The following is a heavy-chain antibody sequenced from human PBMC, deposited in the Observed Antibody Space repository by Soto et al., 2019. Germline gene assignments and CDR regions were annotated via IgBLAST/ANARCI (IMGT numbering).Heavy chain of an antibody. J-gene: IGHJ4*02. CDR3: ARAFVNSGKSKLDY. D-gene: IGHD6-19*01. CDR1: EFTFSNYW. Sequence: GGSLRLSCAASEFTFSNYWMYWVRQAPGKGLVWVSHIDSDGSTTNYADSVRGRFTISRDNAKHTLYLQMNNLRAEDTAVYYCARAFVNSGKSKLDYWGQGTLVTVSS. CDR2: IDSDGSTT. V-gene: IGHV3-74*01.